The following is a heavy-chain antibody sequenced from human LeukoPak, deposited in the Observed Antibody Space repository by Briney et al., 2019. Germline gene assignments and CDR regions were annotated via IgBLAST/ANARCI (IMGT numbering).Heavy chain of an antibody. CDR3: ARDSSPYSSGAGDVDY. J-gene: IGHJ4*02. Sequence: NPGGSLRLSCAASGFTFSSYAMNWVRQAPGKGLEWVSSISSSSSYIYYADSVKGRFTISRDNAKNSLYLQMNSLRAEDTAMYYCARDSSPYSSGAGDVDYWGQGTLVTVSS. V-gene: IGHV3-21*01. CDR2: ISSSSSYI. CDR1: GFTFSSYA. D-gene: IGHD6-19*01.